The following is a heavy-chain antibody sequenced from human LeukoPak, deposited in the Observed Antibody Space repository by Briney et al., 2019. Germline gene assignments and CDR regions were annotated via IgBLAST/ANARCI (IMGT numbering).Heavy chain of an antibody. D-gene: IGHD3-10*01. V-gene: IGHV1-2*04. J-gene: IGHJ4*02. CDR2: INPNSGGT. CDR1: GYTFTGYY. CDR3: ARDFLRGSGSYYFDY. Sequence: ASVKVPCKASGYTFTGYYMHWVRQAPGQGLEWMGWINPNSGGTNYAQKFQGWVTMTRDTSISTAYMELSRLRSDDTAVYYCARDFLRGSGSYYFDYWGQGTLVTVSS.